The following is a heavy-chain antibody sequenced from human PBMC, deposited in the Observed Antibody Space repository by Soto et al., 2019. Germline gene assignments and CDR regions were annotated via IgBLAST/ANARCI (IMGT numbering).Heavy chain of an antibody. CDR1: DGSISSSNYY. CDR3: ARHKGPAKVFDP. V-gene: IGHV4-39*01. CDR2: IYYSGST. J-gene: IGHJ5*02. Sequence: SETLSLTCTVSDGSISSSNYYWGWIRQPPGKGLEWIGSIYYSGSTSYNPPLKSRVTIFIDTSKNQFSLKLSSVTAPDTAVYYCARHKGPAKVFDPWGQGTLVTVSS.